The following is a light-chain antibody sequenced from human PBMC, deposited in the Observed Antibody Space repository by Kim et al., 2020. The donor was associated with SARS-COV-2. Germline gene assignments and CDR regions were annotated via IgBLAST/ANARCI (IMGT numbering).Light chain of an antibody. J-gene: IGLJ1*01. Sequence: VAPGQTASVSCGGDNIGTNTVHWYQQTPGQAPVLVIFRDHNRPSGIPERFSASKSMNTATLTISRAQVEDEADYYCQVWAGNTYVFGTGTKVTVL. V-gene: IGLV3-9*01. CDR2: RDH. CDR1: NIGTNT. CDR3: QVWAGNTYV.